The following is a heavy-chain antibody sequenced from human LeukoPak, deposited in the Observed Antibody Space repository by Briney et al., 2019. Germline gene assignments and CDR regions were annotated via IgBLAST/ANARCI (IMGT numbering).Heavy chain of an antibody. J-gene: IGHJ4*02. CDR2: IYYSGST. CDR3: ASTKLGKYYFDY. V-gene: IGHV4-59*01. CDR1: GGSISSYY. D-gene: IGHD7-27*01. Sequence: SETLSLTCTVSGGSISSYYWSWIRQPPGKGLEWIGYIYYSGSTNYNPSLKSRVTISVDTSKNQFSLKLSSVTAADTAVYYCASTKLGKYYFDYWGQGTLVTVSS.